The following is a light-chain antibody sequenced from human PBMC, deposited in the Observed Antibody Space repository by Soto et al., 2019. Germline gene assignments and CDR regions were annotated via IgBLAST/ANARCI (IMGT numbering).Light chain of an antibody. CDR1: QSVSSN. CDR2: GAS. Sequence: IAMTQSPSTLAVSPGDIATRYCRASQSVSSNLAWYQQKPGQAPRLLIYGASSRATGIPDRFSGSGSGTDFTLTISRLEPEDFAVDYCQQYGSSPWKCGQGIKWDIK. CDR3: QQYGSSPWK. V-gene: IGKV3-20*01. J-gene: IGKJ1*01.